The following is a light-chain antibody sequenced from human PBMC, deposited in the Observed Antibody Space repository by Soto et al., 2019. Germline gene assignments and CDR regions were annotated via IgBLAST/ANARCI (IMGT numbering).Light chain of an antibody. J-gene: IGLJ1*01. Sequence: QSVLTQPHSVPGSPGQSVTISCTGTSSDVGHYNYVSWCQQHPGQDPKLLIYGVTQRPSGVPDRFSGSKSGNTASLTVSGLQDEDEGYYYCSSYAGSNIYVFGTGTKVTVL. CDR1: SSDVGHYNY. V-gene: IGLV2-8*01. CDR2: GVT. CDR3: SSYAGSNIYV.